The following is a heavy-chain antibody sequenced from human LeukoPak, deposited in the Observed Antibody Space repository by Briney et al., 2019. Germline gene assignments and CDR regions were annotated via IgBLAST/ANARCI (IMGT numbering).Heavy chain of an antibody. CDR1: GGSISSYY. D-gene: IGHD3-22*01. Sequence: SETLSLTCTVSGGSISSYYWSWIRQPPEKGLEWIGYIYYSGSTNYNPSLKSRVTISVDTSKNQFSLKLSSVTAADTAVYYCARYYYDSRRKWFDPWGQGTLVTVSS. CDR3: ARYYYDSRRKWFDP. J-gene: IGHJ5*02. V-gene: IGHV4-59*08. CDR2: IYYSGST.